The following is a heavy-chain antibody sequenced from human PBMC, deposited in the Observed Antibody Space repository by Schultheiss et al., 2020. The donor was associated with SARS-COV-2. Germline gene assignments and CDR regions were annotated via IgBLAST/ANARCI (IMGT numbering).Heavy chain of an antibody. CDR2: ISSSRSYI. CDR1: GFTFSSYN. CDR3: ARVGVSSGSDY. J-gene: IGHJ4*02. Sequence: GGSLRLSCAASGFTFSSYNMNWVRQAPGKGLEWVSYISSSRSYIYYADSVKGRFNITSDNDKNSLYLKMNSLTAEYTALYHCARVGVSSGSDYWGQGTLVTVSS. V-gene: IGHV3-21*05. D-gene: IGHD3-22*01.